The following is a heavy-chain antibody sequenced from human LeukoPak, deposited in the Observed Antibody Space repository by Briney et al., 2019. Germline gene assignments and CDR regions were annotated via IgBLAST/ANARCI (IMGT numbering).Heavy chain of an antibody. V-gene: IGHV1-24*01. CDR2: FDPEDGET. D-gene: IGHD2-15*01. CDR1: GYTLTELS. J-gene: IGHJ4*02. CDR3: ARGSALLALSFDY. Sequence: ASVKVSCKVSGYTLTELSMHWVRQAPGKGLEWMGGFDPEDGETIYAQKFQGRVTITADESTSTAYMELSSLRSEDTAVYYCARGSALLALSFDYWGQGTLVTASS.